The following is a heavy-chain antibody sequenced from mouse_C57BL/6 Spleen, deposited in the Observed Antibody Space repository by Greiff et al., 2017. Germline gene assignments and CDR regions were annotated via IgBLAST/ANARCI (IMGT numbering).Heavy chain of an antibody. J-gene: IGHJ1*03. CDR2: IYPGDGDT. CDR3: SRHYGSSYVGYFDV. D-gene: IGHD1-1*01. CDR1: GYAFSSSW. V-gene: IGHV1-82*01. Sequence: VMLVESGPELVKPGASVKISCKASGYAFSSSWMNWVKQRPGKGLEWIGRIYPGDGDTNYNGKFKGKATLTADKSSSTAYMQLSSLTSEDSAVYFCSRHYGSSYVGYFDVWGTGTTVTVSS.